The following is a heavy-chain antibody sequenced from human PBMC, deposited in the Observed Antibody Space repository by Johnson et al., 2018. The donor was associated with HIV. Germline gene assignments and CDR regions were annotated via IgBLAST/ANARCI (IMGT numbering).Heavy chain of an antibody. Sequence: QVQLLESGGGVVQPGGSPRLSCATSGFTLSSSGMHWVRQAPGKGLEWVAFIGYDGSKKQYADSVKGRFIIFRDNAKNSLYLQMNSLKTEDTAVDYCARDSSGYSGFDVWGQGTMVTVSS. V-gene: IGHV3-30*02. CDR1: GFTLSSSG. J-gene: IGHJ3*01. D-gene: IGHD3-22*01. CDR3: ARDSSGYSGFDV. CDR2: IGYDGSKK.